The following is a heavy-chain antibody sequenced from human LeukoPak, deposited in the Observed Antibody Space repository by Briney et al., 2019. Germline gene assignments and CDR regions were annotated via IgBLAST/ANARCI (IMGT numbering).Heavy chain of an antibody. V-gene: IGHV4-34*01. CDR3: ARGGIAARRPFDY. Sequence: SETLSLTCAVYGGSFSGYYWSWLRQPPGKGLEWIGEINHSGRTNYNPSLKSRVTISVDTSKNQFSLKLSSVRAADTAVYYCARGGIAARRPFDYWGQGSLVTVSS. CDR2: INHSGRT. CDR1: GGSFSGYY. J-gene: IGHJ4*02. D-gene: IGHD6-6*01.